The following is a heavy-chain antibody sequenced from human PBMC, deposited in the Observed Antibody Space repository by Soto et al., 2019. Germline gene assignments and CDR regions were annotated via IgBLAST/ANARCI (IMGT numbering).Heavy chain of an antibody. CDR2: IIPILGIA. CDR1: GGTFSSYT. D-gene: IGHD3-3*01. CDR3: ARGSGKSAHYYYYYGMDV. Sequence: ASVKVSCKASGGTFSSYTISWVRQAPGQGLEWMGRIIPILGIANYAQKFQGRVTITADKSTSTAYMELSSLRSEDTAVYYCARGSGKSAHYYYYYGMDVWGQGTTVTVSS. V-gene: IGHV1-69*02. J-gene: IGHJ6*02.